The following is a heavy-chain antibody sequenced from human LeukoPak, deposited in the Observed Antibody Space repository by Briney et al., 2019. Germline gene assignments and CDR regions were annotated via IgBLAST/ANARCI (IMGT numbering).Heavy chain of an antibody. CDR3: ARDPATTVTTYAY. CDR1: GFTFSSYA. D-gene: IGHD4-17*01. V-gene: IGHV3-7*01. Sequence: GGSLRLSCAASGFTFSSYAMSWVRQAPGKGLEWVANIKQDGSEKYYVDSVKGRFTISRDNAKNSLYLQMNSLRPEDTAVYYCARDPATTVTTYAYWGQGTLVTVSS. J-gene: IGHJ4*02. CDR2: IKQDGSEK.